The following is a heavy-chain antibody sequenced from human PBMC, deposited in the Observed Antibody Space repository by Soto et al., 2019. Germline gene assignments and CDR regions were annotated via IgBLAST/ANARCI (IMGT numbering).Heavy chain of an antibody. Sequence: QVQLVESGGGVAQPGRSLRLSCAASGFTFGSYAMHWFRQAPGKGLEWVAVISYDGYNKYYADSVKGRFTVSRDNSKNTPYLQMNSLRAEDTAVYYCATVRRYGYNAGLDYWGQGTLVTVSS. D-gene: IGHD5-12*01. CDR1: GFTFGSYA. J-gene: IGHJ4*02. CDR3: ATVRRYGYNAGLDY. CDR2: ISYDGYNK. V-gene: IGHV3-30-3*01.